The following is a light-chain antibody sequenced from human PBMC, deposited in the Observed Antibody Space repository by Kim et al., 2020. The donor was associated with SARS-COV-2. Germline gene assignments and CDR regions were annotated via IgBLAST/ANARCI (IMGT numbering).Light chain of an antibody. Sequence: QSALTQPASVSGSPGQSITISCTGTSSDVGSYNLVSWYQQHPGKAPKLMIYEGSKRPSGVSNRFSGSKSGSTASLTVSGLQAEDEADYYCFSYAGSTYVFGTGTKVTVL. CDR3: FSYAGSTYV. CDR2: EGS. V-gene: IGLV2-14*02. CDR1: SSDVGSYNL. J-gene: IGLJ1*01.